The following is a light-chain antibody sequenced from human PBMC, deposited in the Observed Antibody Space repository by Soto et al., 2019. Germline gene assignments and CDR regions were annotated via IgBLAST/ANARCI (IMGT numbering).Light chain of an antibody. Sequence: EIALTQSRATLSLSPGERATHPCRASQSVNSYLAWYQQKPGQAPRLLIYDASNRATGIPARFSGSGSGTDFTLTISSLEPEDFAVYYCQQRSNWPITFGQGTRLEIK. V-gene: IGKV3-11*01. CDR3: QQRSNWPIT. CDR2: DAS. CDR1: QSVNSY. J-gene: IGKJ5*01.